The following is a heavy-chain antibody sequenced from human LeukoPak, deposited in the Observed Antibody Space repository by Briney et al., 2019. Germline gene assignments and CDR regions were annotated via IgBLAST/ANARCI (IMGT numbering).Heavy chain of an antibody. CDR1: GFTFSSYS. CDR3: ARDLSGGTRRNY. CDR2: ISSSSSYI. J-gene: IGHJ4*02. Sequence: GGSLRLSCAASGFTFSSYSMNWVRQAPGKGLEWVSSISSSSSYIYYADSVKGRFTISRDNAKNSLYLQMNSLRAEDTAVYYCARDLSGGTRRNYWGQGTLVTISS. D-gene: IGHD2-2*01. V-gene: IGHV3-21*01.